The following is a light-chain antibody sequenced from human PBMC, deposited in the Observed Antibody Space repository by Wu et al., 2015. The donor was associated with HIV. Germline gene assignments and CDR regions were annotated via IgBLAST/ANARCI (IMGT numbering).Light chain of an antibody. CDR1: QSVGTS. CDR3: QQYGSSPIT. J-gene: IGKJ5*01. CDR2: GAT. Sequence: EIVLTQSPATLSLSPGQRATLSCRVSQSVGTSLAWYQQKPGQAPRLLISGATSRATGIPDRFSGRGAGTDFSLIISTLEPEDFAVYYCQQYGSSPITFGQGTRLEIK. V-gene: IGKV3-20*01.